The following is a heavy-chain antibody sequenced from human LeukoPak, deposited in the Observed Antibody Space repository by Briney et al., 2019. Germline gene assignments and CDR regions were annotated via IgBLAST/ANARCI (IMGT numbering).Heavy chain of an antibody. V-gene: IGHV3-53*01. CDR1: GFTVSTNY. J-gene: IGHJ3*02. CDR2: IYSGGST. Sequence: GGSLRLSCAASGFTVSTNYMSWVRQAPGKGLEWVSVIYSGGSTYYADSVKGRFTISRDNSKNTLYLQMNSLRAEDTAVYYCAKDLGSSSFDAFDIWGQGTMVTVSS. D-gene: IGHD6-13*01. CDR3: AKDLGSSSFDAFDI.